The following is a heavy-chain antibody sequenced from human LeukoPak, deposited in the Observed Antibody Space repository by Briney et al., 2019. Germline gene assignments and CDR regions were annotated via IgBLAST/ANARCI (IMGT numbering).Heavy chain of an antibody. CDR1: GYTFTGYY. D-gene: IGHD1-26*01. Sequence: ASVKVSCKASGYTFTGYYVHWVRQAPGQGLEWMGRINPNSGDTNYAQKFQGRVTMTRDTSISTAYMELSRLRSDDTAVYYCAREASGNYFDYWGQGTLVTVSS. CDR2: INPNSGDT. CDR3: AREASGNYFDY. V-gene: IGHV1-2*06. J-gene: IGHJ4*02.